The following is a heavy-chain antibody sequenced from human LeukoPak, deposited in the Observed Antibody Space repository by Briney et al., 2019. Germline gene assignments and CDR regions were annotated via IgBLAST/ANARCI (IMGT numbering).Heavy chain of an antibody. CDR2: IYYSGST. CDR3: AGTIAAAGTGAFDI. J-gene: IGHJ3*02. V-gene: IGHV4-59*01. D-gene: IGHD6-13*01. CDR1: GGSISSYY. Sequence: SETLSLTCTVSGGSISSYYWSWIRQPPGKGLEWIGYIYYSGSTNYNPSLKGRVTISVDTSKNQFSPKLSSVTAADTAVYYCAGTIAAAGTGAFDIWGQGTMVTVSS.